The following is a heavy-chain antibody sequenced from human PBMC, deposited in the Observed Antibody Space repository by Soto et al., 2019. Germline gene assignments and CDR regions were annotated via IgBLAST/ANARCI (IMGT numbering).Heavy chain of an antibody. CDR2: ISAYNGNT. V-gene: IGHV1-18*01. CDR3: ARDPPPPDY. J-gene: IGHJ4*02. Sequence: GASVEASCKASGYTFASXXXWXMRQAPGQGLEWMGWISAYNGNTNYAQKLQGRVTMTTDTSTSTAYMELRSLRSDDTAVYYCARDPPPPDYWGQGTLVTVSS. CDR1: GYTFASXX.